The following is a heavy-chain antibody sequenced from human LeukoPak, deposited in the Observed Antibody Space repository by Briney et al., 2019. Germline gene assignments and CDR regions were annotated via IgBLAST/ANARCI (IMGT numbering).Heavy chain of an antibody. V-gene: IGHV3-21*01. CDR3: ARATYGDYVLPADLDY. J-gene: IGHJ4*02. D-gene: IGHD4-17*01. CDR1: GFTFTNYA. Sequence: GGSLRLSCAASGFTFTNYAMTWVRQAPGEGLEWVSSISSSSSYIYYADSVKGRFTISRDNAKNSLYLQMNSLRAEDTAVYYCARATYGDYVLPADLDYWGQGTLVTVSS. CDR2: ISSSSSYI.